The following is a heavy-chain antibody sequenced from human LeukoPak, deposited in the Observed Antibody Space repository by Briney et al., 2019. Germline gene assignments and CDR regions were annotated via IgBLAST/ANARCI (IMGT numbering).Heavy chain of an antibody. D-gene: IGHD6-13*01. Sequence: PSETLSLTCTVSGGSISSSSYYWGWIRQPPGTGLEWLGSIYYSGSTYYNPSLKSRVTISVDTSKNQFSLKLSSVTAADTAVYYCAREEDSSSWYLGYFDYWGQGTLVTVSS. CDR1: GGSISSSSYY. J-gene: IGHJ4*02. V-gene: IGHV4-39*07. CDR3: AREEDSSSWYLGYFDY. CDR2: IYYSGST.